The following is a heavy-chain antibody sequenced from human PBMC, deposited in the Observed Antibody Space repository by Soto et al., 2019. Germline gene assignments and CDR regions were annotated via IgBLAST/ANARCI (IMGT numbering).Heavy chain of an antibody. CDR2: INSDGSGT. CDR1: GFTFSSYA. D-gene: IGHD4-17*01. V-gene: IGHV3-74*01. J-gene: IGHJ4*02. Sequence: GGSLRLSCAASGFTFSSYAMSWVRQVPGKGLVWVSRINSDGSGTSYADSVKGRFTISRDNAKNTLYLQMNSLRAEDTAVYYCARGTRFFDYWGQGTPVTVSS. CDR3: ARGTRFFDY.